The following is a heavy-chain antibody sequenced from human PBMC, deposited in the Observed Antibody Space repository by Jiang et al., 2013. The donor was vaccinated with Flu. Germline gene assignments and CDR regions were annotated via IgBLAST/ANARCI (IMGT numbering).Heavy chain of an antibody. D-gene: IGHD3-10*01. J-gene: IGHJ2*01. V-gene: IGHV4-61*02. CDR2: IYTSGST. CDR1: GGSISSGSYY. Sequence: PGLVKPSQTLSLTCTVSGGSISSGSYYWSWIRQPAGKGLEWIGRIYTSGSTNYNPSLKSRVTISVDTSKNQFSLKLSSVTAADTAVYYCARDILWFGGRDYWYFDLWGRGTLVTVSS. CDR3: ARDILWFGGRDYWYFDL.